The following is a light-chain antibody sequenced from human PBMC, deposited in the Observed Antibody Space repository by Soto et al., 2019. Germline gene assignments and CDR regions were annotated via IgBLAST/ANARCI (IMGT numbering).Light chain of an antibody. J-gene: IGLJ1*01. V-gene: IGLV2-14*01. CDR1: SSDVGNYKY. CDR3: FSYTSSGTYV. Sequence: SVLTQTASVSGSPGQSITISCTGTSSDVGNYKYVSRYQQHPGKAPKLMIYEVSNRPSGVSNRFSGSKSGNTASLTISGLQAEDETDYYCFSYTSSGTYVFGTGTKVTVL. CDR2: EVS.